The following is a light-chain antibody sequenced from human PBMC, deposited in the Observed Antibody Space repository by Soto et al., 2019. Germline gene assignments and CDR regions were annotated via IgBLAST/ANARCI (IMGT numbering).Light chain of an antibody. CDR3: QQSYTTPRT. V-gene: IGKV1-39*01. Sequence: DIQMTQSPSSLSASVGDRVSISCRASQRISTYLNWYQQSPGKAPKLLIYAASYLQSGVPSRFSGSASGTDFTLTISSLEPEDFATYYCQQSYTTPRTFGQGTKLEIK. CDR2: AAS. CDR1: QRISTY. J-gene: IGKJ2*01.